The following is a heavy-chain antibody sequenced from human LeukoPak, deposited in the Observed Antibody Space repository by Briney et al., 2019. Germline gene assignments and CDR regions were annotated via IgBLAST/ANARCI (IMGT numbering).Heavy chain of an antibody. V-gene: IGHV3-23*01. D-gene: IGHD6-13*01. Sequence: GRSLRLSCAASGFTFSSYAMHWVRQAPGKGLEWVSAISGSGGSTYYADSVKGRFTISRDNSKNTLYLQMNSLRAEDTAVYYCIAARYYFDYWGQGTLVTVSS. CDR1: GFTFSSYA. CDR2: ISGSGGST. CDR3: IAARYYFDY. J-gene: IGHJ4*02.